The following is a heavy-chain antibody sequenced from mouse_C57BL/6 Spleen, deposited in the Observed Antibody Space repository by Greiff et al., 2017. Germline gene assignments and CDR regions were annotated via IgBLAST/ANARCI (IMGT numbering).Heavy chain of an antibody. CDR3: ARVYYGYDESWYFDV. CDR1: GFTFSDYG. D-gene: IGHD2-2*01. Sequence: EVQGVESGGGLVQPGGSLKLSCAASGFTFSDYGMAWVRQAPRKGPEWVAFISNLAYSIYYADTVTGRFTLSRENAKNTLYLEMSSLRSEDTAMYYCARVYYGYDESWYFDVWGTGTTVTVSS. J-gene: IGHJ1*03. CDR2: ISNLAYSI. V-gene: IGHV5-15*01.